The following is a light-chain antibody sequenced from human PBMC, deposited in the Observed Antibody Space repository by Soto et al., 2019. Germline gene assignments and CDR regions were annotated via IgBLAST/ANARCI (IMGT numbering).Light chain of an antibody. V-gene: IGKV1-5*03. CDR1: QTISSW. CDR2: KAS. J-gene: IGKJ1*01. Sequence: DIQMTQSPSTLSGSVGDRVTITCRASQTISSWLAWYQQQPGKAPKLLIDKASTLKSGVPSSFSGSGSGTEYPLTISSLQPDDFATYYCQHYNSYSEAFGQGTKVELK. CDR3: QHYNSYSEA.